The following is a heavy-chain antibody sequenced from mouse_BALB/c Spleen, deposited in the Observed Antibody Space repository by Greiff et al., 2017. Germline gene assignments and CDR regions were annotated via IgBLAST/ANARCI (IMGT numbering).Heavy chain of an antibody. Sequence: VQLQQSGAELAKPGASVKMSCKASGYTFTSYWMHWVKQRPGQGLEWIGYINPSTGYTEYNQKFKDKATLTADKSSSTAYMQLSSLTSEDSAVYYCASPGYGSPPWFAYWGQGTLVTVSA. CDR1: GYTFTSYW. CDR2: INPSTGYT. D-gene: IGHD1-1*01. V-gene: IGHV1-7*01. CDR3: ASPGYGSPPWFAY. J-gene: IGHJ3*01.